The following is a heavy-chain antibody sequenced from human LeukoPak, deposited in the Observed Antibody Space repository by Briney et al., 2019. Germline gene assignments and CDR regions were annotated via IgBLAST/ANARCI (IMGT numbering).Heavy chain of an antibody. V-gene: IGHV3-23*01. CDR2: IGGSGGST. D-gene: IGHD2-21*01. CDR1: GFTFSKYA. Sequence: GGSLRLSCVASGFTFSKYAMSWVRQAPGKGLEWVSVIGGSGGSTYHAAPVKGRFTISRDNSKNTLYLQMISLRAEDTAVYYCAKDSDWEYWGQGTLVTVSS. CDR3: AKDSDWEY. J-gene: IGHJ4*02.